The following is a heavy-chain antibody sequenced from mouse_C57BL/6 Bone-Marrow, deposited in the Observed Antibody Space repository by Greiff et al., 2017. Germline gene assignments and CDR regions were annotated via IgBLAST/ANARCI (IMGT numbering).Heavy chain of an antibody. CDR3: AYGYDGGDY. Sequence: EVQRVESGGGLVKPGGSLKLSCAASGFTFSSYAMSWVRQTPEKRLEWVATISDGGSYTYYPDNVKGRFTISRDNAKNNLYLQMSHLKSEDTAMYYCAYGYDGGDYWGQGTTLTVSS. D-gene: IGHD2-2*01. J-gene: IGHJ2*01. V-gene: IGHV5-4*01. CDR1: GFTFSSYA. CDR2: ISDGGSYT.